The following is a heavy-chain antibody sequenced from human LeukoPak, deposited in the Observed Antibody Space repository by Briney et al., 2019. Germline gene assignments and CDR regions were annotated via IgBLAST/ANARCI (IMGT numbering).Heavy chain of an antibody. CDR2: ISSSGGST. Sequence: GGSLRLSCAASGFTFSNFAMRWVRQAPGKGLEWVSGISSSGGSTYYADFVKGRFTVSRDNSKNTLYLQMSSLRAEDTAVYYCTRLLAVAGADYWGQGTLVTVSS. J-gene: IGHJ4*02. CDR1: GFTFSNFA. V-gene: IGHV3-23*01. D-gene: IGHD6-19*01. CDR3: TRLLAVAGADY.